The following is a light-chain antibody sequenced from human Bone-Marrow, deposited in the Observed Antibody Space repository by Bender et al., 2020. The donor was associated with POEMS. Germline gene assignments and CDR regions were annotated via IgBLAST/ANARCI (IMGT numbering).Light chain of an antibody. Sequence: QSVLTQPPSASGTPGQRVTISCSGSSSKFGSYPVNWYQQLPGAAPKLVIFNNRQRPSGVPDRFSGYNSGTSASLAISGLLSDDEADFYCATWDDSLNGWVFGGGTKLTVL. CDR1: SSKFGSYP. CDR3: ATWDDSLNGWV. CDR2: NNR. J-gene: IGLJ3*02. V-gene: IGLV1-44*01.